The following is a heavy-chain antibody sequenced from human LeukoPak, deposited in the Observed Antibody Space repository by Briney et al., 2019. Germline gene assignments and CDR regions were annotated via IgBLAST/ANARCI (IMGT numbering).Heavy chain of an antibody. CDR2: IYYSGST. CDR1: GGSISSYY. J-gene: IGHJ4*02. V-gene: IGHV4-59*01. D-gene: IGHD3-10*01. CDR3: ARGKYGSGSYYNVDY. Sequence: SETLSLTCTVSGGSISSYYWSWIRQPPGKGLEWIGYIYYSGSTNYNPSLKSRVTISVDTSKNQFSLKLSSVTAADTAVYYCARGKYGSGSYYNVDYWGQGTLVTVSS.